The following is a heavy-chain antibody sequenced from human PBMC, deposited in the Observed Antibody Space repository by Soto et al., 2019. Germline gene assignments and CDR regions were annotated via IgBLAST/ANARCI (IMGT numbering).Heavy chain of an antibody. D-gene: IGHD2-8*01. CDR3: ANDHEDPNYFGMDV. CDR2: LYSGGST. J-gene: IGHJ6*02. CDR1: GFSVSRKY. V-gene: IGHV3-53*01. Sequence: QLVESGGGLIQPGGSLRLSCAASGFSVSRKYMSWVRQAPGKGLEWVSTLYSGGSTHYADSVKGRFTISRDNSKNTMSLQMNSLRVDDTAVYYFANDHEDPNYFGMDVWGQGTTVTVSS.